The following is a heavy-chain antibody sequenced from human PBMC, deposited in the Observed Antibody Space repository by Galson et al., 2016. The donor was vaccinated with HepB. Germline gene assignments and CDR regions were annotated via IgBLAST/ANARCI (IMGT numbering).Heavy chain of an antibody. CDR3: AGQGGSYSGGFDY. CDR2: IYYSGST. D-gene: IGHD1-26*01. Sequence: SETLSLTCTVSGGSISSNSYYWGWIRQPPGKRLEWIGSIYYSGSTYYNPSLKSRVTISVDTSKNQFSLKLSSLTAADTAVYYCAGQGGSYSGGFDYWGQGTLVTVSS. V-gene: IGHV4-39*01. CDR1: GGSISSNSYY. J-gene: IGHJ4*02.